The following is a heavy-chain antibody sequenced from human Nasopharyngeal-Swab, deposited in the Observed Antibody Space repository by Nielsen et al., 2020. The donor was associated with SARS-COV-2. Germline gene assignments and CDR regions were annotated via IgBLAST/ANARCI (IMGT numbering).Heavy chain of an antibody. D-gene: IGHD2-15*01. CDR2: IYYSGST. J-gene: IGHJ4*02. CDR3: ARELRIGNFDY. V-gene: IGHV4-61*01. Sequence: SETLSLTCTVSGGSVSSNIYYWSWIRQPPGKGLEWIGYIYYSGSTNYNPSLKSRVTISVDTSKNQFSLKLSSVTAADTAVYYCARELRIGNFDYWGQGTLVTVSS. CDR1: GGSVSSNIYY.